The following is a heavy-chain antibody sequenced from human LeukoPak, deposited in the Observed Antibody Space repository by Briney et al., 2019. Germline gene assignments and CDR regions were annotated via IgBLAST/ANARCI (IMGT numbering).Heavy chain of an antibody. V-gene: IGHV3-23*01. CDR1: GFTFSSYA. Sequence: GGSLRLSCAASGFTFSSYAMSWVRQAPGKGLEWVSAISGSGGSTYYADSVRGRFTISRDNSKNTLYLQMNSLRAEDTAVYYCAKDGVPRDYYYYMDVWGKGTTVTVSS. CDR2: ISGSGGST. CDR3: AKDGVPRDYYYYMDV. J-gene: IGHJ6*03. D-gene: IGHD2-2*01.